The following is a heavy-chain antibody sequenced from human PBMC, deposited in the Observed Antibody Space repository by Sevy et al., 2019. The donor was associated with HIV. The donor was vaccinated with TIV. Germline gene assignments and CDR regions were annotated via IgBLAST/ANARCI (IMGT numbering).Heavy chain of an antibody. V-gene: IGHV3-9*01. D-gene: IGHD5-18*01. CDR3: AKDQGPGIQLYYYGMDV. Sequence: GGSLRLSCAASGFTFDDYAMHWVRQAPGKGLEWVSGISWNSGSIGYADSVKGRFTISRDNAKNSLYLQMNSLRAEDTALYYCAKDQGPGIQLYYYGMDVWGQGTTVTVSS. J-gene: IGHJ6*02. CDR2: ISWNSGSI. CDR1: GFTFDDYA.